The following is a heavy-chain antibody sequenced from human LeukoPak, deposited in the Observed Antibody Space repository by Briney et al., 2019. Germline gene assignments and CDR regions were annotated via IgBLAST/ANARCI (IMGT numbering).Heavy chain of an antibody. D-gene: IGHD6-13*01. V-gene: IGHV3-23*01. CDR1: GFTFSSYG. J-gene: IGHJ4*02. Sequence: GGSLRLSCAASGFTFSSYGMSWVRQAPGKGLEWVSAISGSGGSTYYADSVKGRFTISRDNSKNTLYLQMNSLRAEDTAVYYCARDEYSSSWYRGYFDYWGQGTLVTVSS. CDR3: ARDEYSSSWYRGYFDY. CDR2: ISGSGGST.